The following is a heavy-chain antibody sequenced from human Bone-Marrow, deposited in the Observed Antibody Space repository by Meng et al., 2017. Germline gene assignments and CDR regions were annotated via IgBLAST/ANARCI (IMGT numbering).Heavy chain of an antibody. CDR3: ARGYYDSSGYYQFDY. CDR2: INPNSGGT. V-gene: IGHV1-2*06. Sequence: ASVKVSCKPSGYNFPDYWLHWVRQAPGQGLEWMGRINPNSGGTNYAQKFQGRVTMTRDTSISTAYMELSRLRSDDTAVYYCARGYYDSSGYYQFDYWGQGTLVTVSS. J-gene: IGHJ4*02. D-gene: IGHD3-22*01. CDR1: GYNFPDYW.